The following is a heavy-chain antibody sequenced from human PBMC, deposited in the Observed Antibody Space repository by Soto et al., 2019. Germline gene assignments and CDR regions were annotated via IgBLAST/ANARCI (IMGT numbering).Heavy chain of an antibody. CDR1: GGTFSSYT. CDR2: IIPIIGII. CDR3: AGDPDSHYNDSHASSYP. Sequence: QVQLVESGVEVKKPGSSVKVSCKASGGTFSSYTITWVRQAPGQGVKWMGRIIPIIGIINYAQKFQGRVTITADKFTGTAYMELTRLRSDDTAVYYCAGDPDSHYNDSHASSYPWGQGTLVTVSS. V-gene: IGHV1-69*08. D-gene: IGHD3-22*01. J-gene: IGHJ5*02.